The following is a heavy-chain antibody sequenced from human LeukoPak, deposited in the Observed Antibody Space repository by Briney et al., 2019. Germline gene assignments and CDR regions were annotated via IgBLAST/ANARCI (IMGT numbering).Heavy chain of an antibody. CDR3: AREGFRGAAVAGTGTYDY. D-gene: IGHD6-19*01. CDR2: INPNSGNS. CDR1: VYTFTGYY. V-gene: IGHV1-46*01. Sequence: ASVKVSCKASVYTFTGYYMHWVRQAPRQGPEWMGMINPNSGNSRYARKFQGRITMARDTSTSTFYMELSSLRSEDTAMYYCAREGFRGAAVAGTGTYDYWGQGTLVTVSS. J-gene: IGHJ4*02.